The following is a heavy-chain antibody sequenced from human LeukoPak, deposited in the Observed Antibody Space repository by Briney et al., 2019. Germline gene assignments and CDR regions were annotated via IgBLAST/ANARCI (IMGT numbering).Heavy chain of an antibody. J-gene: IGHJ4*02. Sequence: VASVKVSCKASGYTFTNYYMHWVRQAPGQGLEWMGIINPSGGITNYAQKFQGRVTMTRDMSTSTVYMELSSLRSEDTAVYHCARVSVGATMLAYFDYWGQGTLVTVSS. D-gene: IGHD1-26*01. V-gene: IGHV1-46*01. CDR3: ARVSVGATMLAYFDY. CDR2: INPSGGIT. CDR1: GYTFTNYY.